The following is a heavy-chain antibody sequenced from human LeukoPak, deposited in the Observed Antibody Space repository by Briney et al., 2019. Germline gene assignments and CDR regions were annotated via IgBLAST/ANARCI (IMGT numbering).Heavy chain of an antibody. V-gene: IGHV1-3*01. CDR2: INAGNGNT. J-gene: IGHJ5*02. CDR1: GYTFTSYA. D-gene: IGHD1-26*01. CDR3: ARRIVGASWFDP. Sequence: ASVKVSCKASGYTFTSYAMHWVRQAPGQRLEWMGWINAGNGNTKYSQKFQGRVTITRDTSISTAYMELSRLRSDDTAVYYCARRIVGASWFDPWGQGTLVTVSS.